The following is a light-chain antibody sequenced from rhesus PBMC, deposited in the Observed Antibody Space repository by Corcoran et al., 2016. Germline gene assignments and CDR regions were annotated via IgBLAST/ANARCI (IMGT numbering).Light chain of an antibody. CDR1: QRVSSN. Sequence: VMTQSPVTLSLSLGQRATLSCWASQRVSSNVAWYQQRPGQAPRLLIFDASIRATGIADRFSGSGSGTDFTLTISSLEPEDFAVYYCQQYNNWPLTFGGGTKVEI. J-gene: IGKJ4*01. V-gene: IGKV3S9*01. CDR3: QQYNNWPLT. CDR2: DAS.